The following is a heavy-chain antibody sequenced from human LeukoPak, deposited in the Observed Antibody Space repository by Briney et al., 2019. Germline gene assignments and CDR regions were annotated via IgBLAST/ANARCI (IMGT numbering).Heavy chain of an antibody. V-gene: IGHV3-21*01. J-gene: IGHJ6*02. CDR2: ISSSSSYI. D-gene: IGHD3-3*01. CDR3: ARDLANYDFWSGYYRPYYGMDV. CDR1: GFTFSSYS. Sequence: SGGSLRLSCAASGFTFSSYSMNWVRQAPGKGLEWVSSISSSSSYIYYADSVKGRFTISRDNAKNSLYLQMNSLRAEDTAVYYCARDLANYDFWSGYYRPYYGMDVWGQGTTVTVSS.